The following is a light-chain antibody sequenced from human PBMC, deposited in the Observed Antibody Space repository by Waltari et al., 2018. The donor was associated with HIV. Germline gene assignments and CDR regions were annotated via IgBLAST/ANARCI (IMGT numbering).Light chain of an antibody. V-gene: IGKV3-15*01. CDR2: DAS. J-gene: IGKJ4*01. CDR1: QSVSNK. CDR3: QQYNNWLT. Sequence: IVMTQSPATLSVSPGERATLSCRAGQSVSNKLAWYQHKPGQAPRLLIYDASTRATGVPARFSGSGSGTDFTLTISSLQSGDFAIYYCQQYNNWLTFGGGTKVEIK.